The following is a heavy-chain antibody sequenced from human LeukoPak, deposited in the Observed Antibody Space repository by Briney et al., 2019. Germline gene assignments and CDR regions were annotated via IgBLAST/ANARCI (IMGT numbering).Heavy chain of an antibody. CDR1: GFTFSSYA. CDR3: AKDLLSSGFIDY. CDR2: ISGSGGTT. D-gene: IGHD2-2*01. Sequence: PGGSLRLSCAASGFTFSSYAMIWVGQAPGKGLEWVSTISGSGGTTYYADSVKGRFTISRDNSTNTLYLQMSSLRADDTAVYYCAKDLLSSGFIDYWGQGTLVTVSS. V-gene: IGHV3-23*01. J-gene: IGHJ4*02.